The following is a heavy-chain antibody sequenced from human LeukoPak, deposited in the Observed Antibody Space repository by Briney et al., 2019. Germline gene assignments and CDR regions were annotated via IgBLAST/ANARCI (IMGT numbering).Heavy chain of an antibody. Sequence: SETLSLTCTVSGGSISSGSYYWSWIRQPAGKGLEWIGRIYTSGSTNYNPSLKSRVTISVDTSKNQFSLKLSSVTAADTAVYYCARDSSSSAKGMDVWGQGTTVTVSS. D-gene: IGHD6-6*01. J-gene: IGHJ6*02. CDR1: GGSISSGSYY. V-gene: IGHV4-61*02. CDR2: IYTSGST. CDR3: ARDSSSSAKGMDV.